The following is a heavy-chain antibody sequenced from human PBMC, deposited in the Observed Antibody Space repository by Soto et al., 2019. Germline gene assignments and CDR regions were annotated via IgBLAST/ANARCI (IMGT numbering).Heavy chain of an antibody. Sequence: GGSLRLSCAASGFTFSSYAMHWVRQAPGKGLEWVAVISYDGSNKYYADSVKGRFTISRDNSKNTLYLQMNSLRAEDTAVYYCVVLGGSGSYYDTKDAFDIWGQGTMVTVSS. CDR2: ISYDGSNK. CDR3: VVLGGSGSYYDTKDAFDI. D-gene: IGHD3-10*01. J-gene: IGHJ3*02. V-gene: IGHV3-30-3*01. CDR1: GFTFSSYA.